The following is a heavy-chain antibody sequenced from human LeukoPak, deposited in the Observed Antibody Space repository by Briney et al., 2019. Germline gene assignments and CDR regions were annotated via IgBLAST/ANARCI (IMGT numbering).Heavy chain of an antibody. CDR2: ISYDGSNK. J-gene: IGHJ1*01. Sequence: GRSLRLSCAASGFTFSSYGMHWVRQAPGKGLEWVAVISYDGSNKYYADSVKGRFTISRDNSKNTLYLQMNSLRAEDTAVHYCAKDKTAYCGGDCYSFQHWGQGTLVTVSS. CDR3: AKDKTAYCGGDCYSFQH. D-gene: IGHD2-21*02. V-gene: IGHV3-30*18. CDR1: GFTFSSYG.